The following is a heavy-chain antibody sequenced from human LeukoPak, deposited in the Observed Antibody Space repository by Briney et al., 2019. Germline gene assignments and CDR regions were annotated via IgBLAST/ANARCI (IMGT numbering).Heavy chain of an antibody. CDR1: GYTFTSYY. V-gene: IGHV1-46*01. CDR3: AIEGVVAGTGFDY. Sequence: ASVKVSCNASGYTFTSYYMHWVRQATGQGLEWMGIINPSGGSTSYAQKFQGRVTMTRDISTSTVYMELSSLRSEDTAVYYCAIEGVVAGTGFDYWGQGTLVTVSS. D-gene: IGHD6-19*01. CDR2: INPSGGST. J-gene: IGHJ4*02.